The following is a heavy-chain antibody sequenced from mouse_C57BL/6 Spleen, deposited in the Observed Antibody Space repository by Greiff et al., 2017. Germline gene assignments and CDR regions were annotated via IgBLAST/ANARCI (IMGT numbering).Heavy chain of an antibody. V-gene: IGHV5-12*01. CDR2: ISNGGGST. Sequence: EVMLVESGGGLVQPGGSLKLSCAASGFTFSDYYMYWVRQTPEKRLEWVAYISNGGGSTYYPDTVKGRFTISRDNAKNTLYLQMSRLKSEDTAMYYCARQYINYWYFDVWGTGTTVTVSS. D-gene: IGHD1-1*01. J-gene: IGHJ1*03. CDR1: GFTFSDYY. CDR3: ARQYINYWYFDV.